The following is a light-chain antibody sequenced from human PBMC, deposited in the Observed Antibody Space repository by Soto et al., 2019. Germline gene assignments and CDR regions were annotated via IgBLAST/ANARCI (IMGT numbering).Light chain of an antibody. Sequence: EIVLTQSPGTLSWSPGERATLSFMASQSVSSSYLAWYQQKPGQAPRLLIHGATTRATGIPARFSGSGSGTEFTLTISSLQSEDFAVYYCQQYNNWPPTFGQGTKVDIK. V-gene: IGKV3-15*01. CDR2: GAT. J-gene: IGKJ1*01. CDR1: QSVSSSY. CDR3: QQYNNWPPT.